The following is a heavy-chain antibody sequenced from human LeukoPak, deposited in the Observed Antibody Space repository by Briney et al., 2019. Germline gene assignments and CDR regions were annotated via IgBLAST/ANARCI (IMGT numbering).Heavy chain of an antibody. CDR2: ITTNGRST. V-gene: IGHV3-64D*06. CDR3: VRDLT. J-gene: IGHJ4*02. D-gene: IGHD4/OR15-4a*01. Sequence: GGSLRLSCSASGFSFSTSAMHWVRQAPGKGPQFVSAITTNGRSTYYADSVKGRFTISRDNSKSTLDLQMSSLRAEDTAVHYCVRDLTWGQGTLVTVSS. CDR1: GFSFSTSA.